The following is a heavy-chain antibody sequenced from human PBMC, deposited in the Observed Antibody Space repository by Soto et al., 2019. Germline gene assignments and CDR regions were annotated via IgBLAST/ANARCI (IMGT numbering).Heavy chain of an antibody. D-gene: IGHD5-18*01. V-gene: IGHV3-48*04. CDR3: ARDVETSMDGLNYFDP. CDR1: GFTFSSYS. J-gene: IGHJ5*02. Sequence: GGSLRLSCAASGFTFSSYSMNWVRQAPGKGLEWVSYISSSSSTIYYADSVKGRFTISRDNAKNSLFLQMDSLRAEDTAVYYCARDVETSMDGLNYFDPWGQGTLVTAPQ. CDR2: ISSSSSTI.